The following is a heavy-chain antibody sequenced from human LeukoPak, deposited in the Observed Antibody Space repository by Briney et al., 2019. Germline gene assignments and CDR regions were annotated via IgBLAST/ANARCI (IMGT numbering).Heavy chain of an antibody. V-gene: IGHV4-59*08. D-gene: IGHD1-26*01. CDR1: GGSISSYY. CDR2: IYYSGST. CDR3: ARRERYSGSYGYYYYMDV. J-gene: IGHJ6*03. Sequence: SETLSLTCTVSGGSISSYYWSWIRQPPGKGLKWIGYIYYSGSTNYNPSLKSRVTISVDTSKNQFSLKLSSVTAADTAVYYCARRERYSGSYGYYYYMDVWAKGPRSPSP.